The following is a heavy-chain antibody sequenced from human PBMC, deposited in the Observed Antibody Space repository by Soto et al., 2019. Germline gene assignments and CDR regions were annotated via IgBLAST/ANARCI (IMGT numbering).Heavy chain of an antibody. V-gene: IGHV1-69*06. Sequence: QVQLVQSGAEVKEPGSSVKVSCRASGVTVSSYVIIWVRQAPGQGLEWMGGVIPHLGTVNYEQRFRGRVTITAETSASTDYMDLHSLRSEVEGLAYCASLWYSKGYAYWGQGTPVTVSS. CDR2: VIPHLGTV. CDR3: ASLWYSKGYAY. D-gene: IGHD4-4*01. J-gene: IGHJ4*02. CDR1: GVTVSSYV.